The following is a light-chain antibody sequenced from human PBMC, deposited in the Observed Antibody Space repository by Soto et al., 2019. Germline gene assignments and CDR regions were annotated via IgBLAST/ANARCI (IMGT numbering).Light chain of an antibody. V-gene: IGLV2-11*01. CDR2: DVS. Sequence: QSVLTQPRSVSGSPGQSVTISCSGTSSDAGGYDYVSWYQHHPGKAPKLMIYDVSKRPSGVRDRFSGSKSGSTASLTISGLQAEDEADYYCCSYAGSYSYVFGTGTKVTVL. CDR3: CSYAGSYSYV. CDR1: SSDAGGYDY. J-gene: IGLJ1*01.